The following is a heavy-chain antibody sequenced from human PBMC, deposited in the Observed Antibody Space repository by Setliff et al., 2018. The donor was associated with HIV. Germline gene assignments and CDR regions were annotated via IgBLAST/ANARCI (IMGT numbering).Heavy chain of an antibody. CDR3: AKEGGYCSGDTCFGFDY. CDR2: MHHSGNN. Sequence: SETLSLTCDVSTYSISSVHSWGWIRQPPGKGLEWIGTMHHSGNNHYKPSLKGRVTVSLDTSKKQLSLKLRSVTAADTAVYYCAKEGGYCSGDTCFGFDYWGQGTLVTVSS. CDR1: TYSISSVHS. J-gene: IGHJ4*02. V-gene: IGHV4-38-2*02. D-gene: IGHD2-15*01.